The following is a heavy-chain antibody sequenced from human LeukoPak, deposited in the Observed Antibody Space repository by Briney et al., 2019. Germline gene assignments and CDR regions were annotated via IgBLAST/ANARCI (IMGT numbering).Heavy chain of an antibody. Sequence: ASVKVSCKASGYTFTGYYMYWVRQAPGQGLEWMGWINPKSGGTNYAQKFQGRVTMTRDTSISTAYMELSRLRSDDTAVYYCASDALITAAGRNWFDPWGQGTLVTVSS. V-gene: IGHV1-2*02. D-gene: IGHD6-13*01. J-gene: IGHJ5*02. CDR1: GYTFTGYY. CDR2: INPKSGGT. CDR3: ASDALITAAGRNWFDP.